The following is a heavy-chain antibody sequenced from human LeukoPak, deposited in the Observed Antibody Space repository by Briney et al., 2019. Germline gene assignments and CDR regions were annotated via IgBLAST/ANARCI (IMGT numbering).Heavy chain of an antibody. Sequence: GASVKVSCKASGYTFTSYYMHWVRQAPGHGLEWMGIINPSGGSTSYAQKFQGRVTMTEDTSTDTAYMELSSLRSEDTAVYYCATALPGSQLEVVVATIDAFDIWGQGTMVTVSS. CDR1: GYTFTSYY. J-gene: IGHJ3*02. CDR3: ATALPGSQLEVVVATIDAFDI. D-gene: IGHD2-15*01. CDR2: INPSGGST. V-gene: IGHV1-46*01.